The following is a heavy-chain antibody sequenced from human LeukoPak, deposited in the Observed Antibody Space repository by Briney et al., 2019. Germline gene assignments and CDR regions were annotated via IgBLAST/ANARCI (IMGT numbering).Heavy chain of an antibody. CDR2: INPSGGST. CDR1: GYTFTSYY. D-gene: IGHD4-11*01. CDR3: ARDFAVTTQKYYYYYGMDV. V-gene: IGHV1-46*01. Sequence: GASVKVSCKASGYTFTSYYMHWVRQAPGQGLEWMGIINPSGGSTSYAQKFQGRVTMTRDTSTSTVYMELSSLRSDDTAVYYCARDFAVTTQKYYYYYGMDVWGQGTTVTVSS. J-gene: IGHJ6*02.